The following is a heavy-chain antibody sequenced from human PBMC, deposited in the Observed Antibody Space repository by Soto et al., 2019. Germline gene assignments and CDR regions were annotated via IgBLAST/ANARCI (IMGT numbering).Heavy chain of an antibody. Sequence: EVELVESGGGLVKPGGSLTLSCAASGFTFRTYYMIWVRQAPGKGLEWVSSISAGSSNIYYAPSVKGRFNISRDNAKNSLYLQINSLRAEDTAVYYCARQYPSSSRHFDHWGQGTLVTVSS. CDR1: GFTFRTYY. J-gene: IGHJ4*02. CDR3: ARQYPSSSRHFDH. CDR2: ISAGSSNI. D-gene: IGHD6-6*01. V-gene: IGHV3-21*01.